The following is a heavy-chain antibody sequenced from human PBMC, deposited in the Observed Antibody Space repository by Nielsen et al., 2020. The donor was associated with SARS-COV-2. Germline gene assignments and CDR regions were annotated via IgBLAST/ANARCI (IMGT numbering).Heavy chain of an antibody. Sequence: GGSLRLSCAASGFTFSSYWMSWVRQAPGKGLEWVANIKQDGSEKYYADSVKGRFTISRDNSKNTLYLQMNSLRAEDTAVYYCARGSGVYFDYWGQGTLVTVSS. CDR1: GFTFSSYW. D-gene: IGHD3-10*01. CDR3: ARGSGVYFDY. J-gene: IGHJ4*02. CDR2: IKQDGSEK. V-gene: IGHV3-7*01.